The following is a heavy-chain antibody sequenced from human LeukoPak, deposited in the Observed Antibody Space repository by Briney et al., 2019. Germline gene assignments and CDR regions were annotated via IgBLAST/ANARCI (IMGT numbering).Heavy chain of an antibody. CDR1: GFTFSDHW. D-gene: IGHD5-24*01. CDR2: IKREGREK. V-gene: IGHV3-7*01. J-gene: IGHJ4*02. Sequence: GGSLRLSCAASGFTFSDHWISWVRQAPGKGLEWVANIKREGREKNYVDSVKGRFTIPRDNAKTSLFLQMNSLRAEDTAIYYCAREGGRDANNYFDDWGQGTLVTVSS. CDR3: AREGGRDANNYFDD.